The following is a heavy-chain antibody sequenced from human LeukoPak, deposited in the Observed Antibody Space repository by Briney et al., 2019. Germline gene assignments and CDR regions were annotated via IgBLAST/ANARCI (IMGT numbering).Heavy chain of an antibody. J-gene: IGHJ6*02. CDR2: IYTSGIT. D-gene: IGHD2-8*01. Sequence: GGSLRLSCAVSGFTVSSNFMSWVRQAPGKGPEWVSVIYTSGITYYADSVRGRFTISRDNSKNTLYLQMNSLRAEDTAVYYCARGPERTGVGTRYYYDMDVWGQGTTVTVSS. CDR1: GFTVSSNF. V-gene: IGHV3-66*01. CDR3: ARGPERTGVGTRYYYDMDV.